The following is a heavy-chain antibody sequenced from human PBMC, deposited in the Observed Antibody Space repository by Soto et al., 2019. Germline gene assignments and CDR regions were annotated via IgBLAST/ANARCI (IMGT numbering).Heavy chain of an antibody. Sequence: ASVKVSCKASAYTFTSYYMHWVRQAPGQGLEWMGIINPSGGSTSYAQKFQGRVTMTRDTSTSTVYMELSSLRSEDTAVYYCARGASGIAVAGTPGYWGQGTLVTVSS. CDR2: INPSGGST. V-gene: IGHV1-46*03. CDR1: AYTFTSYY. J-gene: IGHJ4*02. D-gene: IGHD6-19*01. CDR3: ARGASGIAVAGTPGY.